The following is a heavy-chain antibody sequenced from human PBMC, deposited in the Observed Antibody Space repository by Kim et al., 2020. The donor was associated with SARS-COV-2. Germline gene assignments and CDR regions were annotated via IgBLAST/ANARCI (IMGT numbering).Heavy chain of an antibody. Sequence: GGSLRLSCAASGFTFSSYGMHWVRQAPGKGLEWVAVISYDGSNKYYADSVKGRFTISRDNSKNTLYLQMNSLRAEDTAVYYCAKDYSIASGFGERGGGHIDYWGQGTLVTVSS. J-gene: IGHJ4*02. V-gene: IGHV3-30*18. CDR3: AKDYSIASGFGERGGGHIDY. D-gene: IGHD3-10*01. CDR2: ISYDGSNK. CDR1: GFTFSSYG.